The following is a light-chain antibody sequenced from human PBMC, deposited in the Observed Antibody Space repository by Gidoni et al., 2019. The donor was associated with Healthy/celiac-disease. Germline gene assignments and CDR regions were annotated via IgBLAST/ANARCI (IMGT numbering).Light chain of an antibody. J-gene: IGKJ2*01. CDR3: QQYNSYSGYT. V-gene: IGKV1-5*03. CDR2: KAS. Sequence: DIQMTQSPSTLSASVGDRVTITCRASQSISSWFAWYQQKPGKAPKLLLYKASSLESGVPSRCSGSGSGTEFTLTISSLQPDDFATYYCQQYNSYSGYTFGQGTKLEIK. CDR1: QSISSW.